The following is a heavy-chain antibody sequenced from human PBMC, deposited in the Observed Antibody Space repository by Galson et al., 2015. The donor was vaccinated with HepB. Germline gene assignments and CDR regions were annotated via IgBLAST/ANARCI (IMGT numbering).Heavy chain of an antibody. D-gene: IGHD6-19*01. CDR3: ARHDPADYSSGWFRVQEFDY. Sequence: QSGAEVKKPGESLRISCKGSGYSFTSYWISWVRQMPGKGLEWMGRIDPSDSYTNYSPSFQGHVTISADKSISTAYLQWSSLKASDTAMYYCARHDPADYSSGWFRVQEFDYWGQGTLVTVSS. CDR2: IDPSDSYT. CDR1: GYSFTSYW. J-gene: IGHJ4*02. V-gene: IGHV5-10-1*01.